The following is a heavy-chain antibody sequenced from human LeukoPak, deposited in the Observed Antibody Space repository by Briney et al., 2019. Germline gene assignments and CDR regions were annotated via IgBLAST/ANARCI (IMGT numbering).Heavy chain of an antibody. V-gene: IGHV1-18*01. D-gene: IGHD3-10*01. CDR2: ISAYNGNT. CDR1: GYTFTSYG. J-gene: IGHJ4*02. Sequence: SVKVSCKASGYTFTSYGISWVRQAPGQGLEWMGWISAYNGNTNYAQKLQGRVTMTTDTSTSTAYMELRSLRSDDTVVYYCARDKSNYGSGSYYGYWGQGTLVTVSS. CDR3: ARDKSNYGSGSYYGY.